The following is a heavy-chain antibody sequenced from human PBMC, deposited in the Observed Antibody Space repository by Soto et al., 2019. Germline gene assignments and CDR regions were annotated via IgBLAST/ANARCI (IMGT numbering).Heavy chain of an antibody. J-gene: IGHJ6*02. CDR2: LSGSGGSA. V-gene: IGHV3-23*01. D-gene: IGHD2-2*02. CDR3: TTEGGGYCSSTSCYIPYYYYGMDV. Sequence: EVQLLESGGGLVRPGGSLRLSCAASGFTFSNYAMNWVRQAPGKGLQWVSALSGSGGSAYYADSVQGRFTISRDNSKNTFYLQMNSLKTEDTAVYYCTTEGGGYCSSTSCYIPYYYYGMDVWGQGTTVTVSS. CDR1: GFTFSNYA.